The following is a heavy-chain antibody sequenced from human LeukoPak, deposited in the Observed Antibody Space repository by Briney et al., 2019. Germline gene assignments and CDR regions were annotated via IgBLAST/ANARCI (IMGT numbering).Heavy chain of an antibody. Sequence: GGSLRLSCAASGFTFSSYAMHWVRQAPGKGLEWVAVISYDGSNKYYADSVKGRFTISRDNSKNTLYLQMNSLRAEDTAVYYCAKDSYYYDSSGYPYFDYWGQGTLVTVSS. CDR1: GFTFSSYA. CDR2: ISYDGSNK. V-gene: IGHV3-30*04. CDR3: AKDSYYYDSSGYPYFDY. D-gene: IGHD3-22*01. J-gene: IGHJ4*02.